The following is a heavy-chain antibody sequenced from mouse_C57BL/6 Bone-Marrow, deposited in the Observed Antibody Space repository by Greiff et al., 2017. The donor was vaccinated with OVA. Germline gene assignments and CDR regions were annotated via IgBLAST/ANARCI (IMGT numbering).Heavy chain of an antibody. CDR1: GYTFTSYT. CDR2: INPSSGYT. D-gene: IGHD1-1*01. V-gene: IGHV1-4*01. Sequence: QVQLQQSGAELARPGASVKMSCKASGYTFTSYTMHWVKQRPGQGLEWIGYINPSSGYTKYNQKFKDKATLTADKSSSTDYMQLSSLTAEDSAGYYCARGSSYVCAYWGQGTLVTVSA. CDR3: ARGSSYVCAY. J-gene: IGHJ3*01.